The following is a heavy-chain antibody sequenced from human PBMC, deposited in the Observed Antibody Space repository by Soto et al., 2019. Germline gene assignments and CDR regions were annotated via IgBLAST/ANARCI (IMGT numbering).Heavy chain of an antibody. CDR3: AKDLKQWLVPGFDY. J-gene: IGHJ4*02. CDR1: GFTFSSYA. V-gene: IGHV3-23*01. CDR2: ISGSGGST. Sequence: EVQLLESGGGLVQPGGSLRLSCAASGFTFSSYAMSWVRQAPGKGLEWVSGISGSGGSTYYADSVKGRFTISRDNSKNTLYLQMNSLSDEDTAVYYCAKDLKQWLVPGFDYWGQGTLVTVSS. D-gene: IGHD6-19*01.